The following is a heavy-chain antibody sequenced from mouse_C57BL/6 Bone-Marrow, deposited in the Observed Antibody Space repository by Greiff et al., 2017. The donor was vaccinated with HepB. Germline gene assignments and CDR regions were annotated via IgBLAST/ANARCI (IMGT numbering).Heavy chain of an antibody. CDR3: ARDYGSRDYFDD. V-gene: IGHV3-6*01. J-gene: IGHJ2*01. CDR1: GYSITSGYY. D-gene: IGHD1-1*01. Sequence: EVQVVESGPGLVKPSQSLSLTCSVTGYSITSGYYWNWIRQFPGNKLEWMGYISYDGSNNYNPYLKNRIAITRDTSKNPFFLKLNAVTTEDTATYYCARDYGSRDYFDDWGQGTTLTVSS. CDR2: ISYDGSN.